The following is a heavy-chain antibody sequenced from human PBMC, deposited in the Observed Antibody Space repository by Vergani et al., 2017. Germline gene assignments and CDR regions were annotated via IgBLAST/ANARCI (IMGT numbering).Heavy chain of an antibody. D-gene: IGHD3-3*01. CDR2: IKQDGSEK. CDR1: GFTFSSYW. CDR3: ARDNKPTPEDSYYDFWSGYLVHYYGMDV. V-gene: IGHV3-7*01. Sequence: EVQLVESGGGLVQPGGSLRLSCAASGFTFSSYWMSWVRQAPGKGLEWVANIKQDGSEKYYVDSVKGRFTITRDDAKNSLYLQMNSLRAEDTAVYYCARDNKPTPEDSYYDFWSGYLVHYYGMDVWGQGTTVTVSS. J-gene: IGHJ6*02.